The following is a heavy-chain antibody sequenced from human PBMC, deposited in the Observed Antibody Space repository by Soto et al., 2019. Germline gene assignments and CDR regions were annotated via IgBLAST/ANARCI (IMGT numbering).Heavy chain of an antibody. V-gene: IGHV1-8*01. CDR2: MNPNTGET. Sequence: QVQLVQSGAEVKKPGASVKVSCKASGYTITSYNINWVRQAPGQGLEWMGWMNPNTGETGSTEKFEGRVSMTRDISEATAYMEWSSLTSDDTGVYYCARQGSQYGSGNYLHWGQGTLVTVSS. CDR1: GYTITSYN. CDR3: ARQGSQYGSGNYLH. D-gene: IGHD3-10*01. J-gene: IGHJ4*02.